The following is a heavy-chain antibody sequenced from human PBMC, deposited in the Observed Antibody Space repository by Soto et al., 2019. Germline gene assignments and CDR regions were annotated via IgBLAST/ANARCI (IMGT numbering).Heavy chain of an antibody. CDR2: ISSYGTNK. V-gene: IGHV3-30-3*01. D-gene: IGHD3-16*01. CDR1: GFIFSNFG. J-gene: IGHJ4*02. CDR3: VTELGGFEY. Sequence: QVQLVESGGGVVQPGRSLRLSCAASGFIFSNFGMHWVRQAPGKGLEWVAVISSYGTNKYYADSVKGRFTISRDNSKNTLYVQMNSLRAEDTAVYYCVTELGGFEYWGQGTLLTVSS.